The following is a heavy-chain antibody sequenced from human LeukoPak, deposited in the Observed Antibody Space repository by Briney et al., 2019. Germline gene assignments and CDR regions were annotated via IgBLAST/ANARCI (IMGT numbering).Heavy chain of an antibody. CDR1: GYSINSSYY. CDR3: ARESAAAGTVNWFDP. V-gene: IGHV4-59*01. CDR2: IYYSGST. Sequence: SETLSLTCTVSGYSINSSYYWSWIRQPPGKGLEWIGYIYYSGSTNYNPSLKSRVTISVDTSKNQFSLKLSSVTAADTAVYYCARESAAAGTVNWFDPWGQGTLVTVSS. D-gene: IGHD6-13*01. J-gene: IGHJ5*02.